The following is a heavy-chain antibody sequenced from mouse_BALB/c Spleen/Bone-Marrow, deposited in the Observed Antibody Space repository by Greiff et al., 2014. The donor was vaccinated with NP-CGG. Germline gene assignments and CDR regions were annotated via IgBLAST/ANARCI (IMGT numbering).Heavy chain of an antibody. CDR2: IYPGDGDT. D-gene: IGHD2-3*01. CDR3: ARSDGYRAMDY. V-gene: IGHV1-82*01. Sequence: QVQLKESGPELVKPGASVKISCKASGYAFSNSWMNWVKQRPGQGLEWIGRIYPGDGDTYYNGKFKDKATLTADKSSSTAYMQPSSLTSVDSAVYFCARSDGYRAMDYWGQGTSVTVSS. J-gene: IGHJ4*01. CDR1: GYAFSNSW.